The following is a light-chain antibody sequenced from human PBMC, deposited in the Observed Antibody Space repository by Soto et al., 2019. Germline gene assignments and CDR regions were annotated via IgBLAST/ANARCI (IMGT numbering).Light chain of an antibody. CDR3: QQYTSYHT. J-gene: IGKJ4*01. CDR1: QSISRW. CDR2: DAS. Sequence: NPMTQYPSTLSASGGDRVTITCRASQSISRWLAWYQQKPGKAPKALIYDASTLRSGVPSRFSGGGSGTEFTLTISSLQPDDFATYYCQQYTSYHTFAGGTKVDIK. V-gene: IGKV1-5*01.